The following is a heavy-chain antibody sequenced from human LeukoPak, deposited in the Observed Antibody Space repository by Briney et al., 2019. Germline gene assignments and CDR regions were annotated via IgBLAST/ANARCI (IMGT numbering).Heavy chain of an antibody. V-gene: IGHV3-66*01. CDR1: GFTVSSNY. CDR3: ARDRTWDIVVVPGSLYYGVDV. Sequence: GGSLRLSCAASGFTVSSNYMSWVRQAPGKGLEWVSVIYSGGSTYYADSVKGRFTISRDNSKNTLYLQMNSLRAEDTAVYYCARDRTWDIVVVPGSLYYGVDVWGQGPTVTVSS. D-gene: IGHD2-2*01. CDR2: IYSGGST. J-gene: IGHJ6*02.